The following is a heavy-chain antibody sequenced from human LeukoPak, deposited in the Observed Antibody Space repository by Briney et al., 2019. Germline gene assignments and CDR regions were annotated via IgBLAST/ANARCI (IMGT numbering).Heavy chain of an antibody. D-gene: IGHD2-15*01. V-gene: IGHV3-21*01. J-gene: IGHJ4*02. CDR2: FSTTNFYI. Sequence: GGSLRLSCAASGFTFSTYSMNWVRQAPGQGLEWVASFSTTNFYIYYADSVQGRFTISRDNAKNSLYLEMNSLRADDTAVYYCARDRCSGGTCYSHPSYFDPWGQGTLVTVSS. CDR1: GFTFSTYS. CDR3: ARDRCSGGTCYSHPSYFDP.